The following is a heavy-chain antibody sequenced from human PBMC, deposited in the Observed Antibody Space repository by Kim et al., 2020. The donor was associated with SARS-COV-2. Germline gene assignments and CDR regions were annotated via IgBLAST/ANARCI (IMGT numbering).Heavy chain of an antibody. Sequence: YSPSLKGRLTITKGTSKNQVDLTMTNMDPVDTATYYCAHILAVTGNGLDVWGQGTTVTVSS. V-gene: IGHV2-5*01. D-gene: IGHD6-19*01. CDR3: AHILAVTGNGLDV. J-gene: IGHJ6*02.